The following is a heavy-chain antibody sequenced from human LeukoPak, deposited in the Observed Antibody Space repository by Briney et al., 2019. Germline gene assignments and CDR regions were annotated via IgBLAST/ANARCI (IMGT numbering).Heavy chain of an antibody. D-gene: IGHD6-19*01. CDR2: IIPILGIA. CDR1: GGTFSSYA. J-gene: IGHJ4*02. Sequence: ASVKVSCKASGGTFSSYAISWVRQAPGQGLEWMGRIIPILGIANYAQKFQGRVTITADKSTSTAYMELSSLRSEDTAVYYCARDPLAVAGTPLDYWGQGTLVTVSS. V-gene: IGHV1-69*04. CDR3: ARDPLAVAGTPLDY.